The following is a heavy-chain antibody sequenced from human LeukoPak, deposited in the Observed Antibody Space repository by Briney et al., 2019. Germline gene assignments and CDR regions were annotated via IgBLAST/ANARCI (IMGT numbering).Heavy chain of an antibody. J-gene: IGHJ3*02. CDR1: GFTFSSYA. CDR2: ISGSGGST. CDR3: VKVIVTTSEKGGAFHI. Sequence: GGSLRLSCAASGFTFSSYAMSWVRQAPGKGLEWVSAISGSGGSTYYADSVKGRFTISRDNSKNTLYLQMNSLRAEDTAVYYCVKVIVTTSEKGGAFHIWGQGTMVTVSS. V-gene: IGHV3-23*01. D-gene: IGHD5-12*01.